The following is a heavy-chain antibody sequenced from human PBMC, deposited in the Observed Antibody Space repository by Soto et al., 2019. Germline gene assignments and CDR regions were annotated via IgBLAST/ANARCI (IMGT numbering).Heavy chain of an antibody. J-gene: IGHJ3*02. D-gene: IGHD3-3*01. CDR3: ARVVGYYDFWSGYYRTGAFDI. CDR2: INSDGSST. CDR1: GFPFSSYW. V-gene: IGHV3-74*01. Sequence: GSLRLSCAASGFPFSSYWMHWVRQAPGKGLVWVSRINSDGSSTSYADSVKGRFTISRDNAKNTLYLQMNSLRAEDTAVYYCARVVGYYDFWSGYYRTGAFDIWGQGTMVNVS.